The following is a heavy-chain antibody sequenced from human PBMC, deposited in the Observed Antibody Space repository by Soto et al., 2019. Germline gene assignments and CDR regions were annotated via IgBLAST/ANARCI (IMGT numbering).Heavy chain of an antibody. CDR2: INPNSGGT. J-gene: IGHJ5*02. CDR3: ARDFGSEMILVVAPTNWFDP. V-gene: IGHV1-2*02. CDR1: GYTFTGYY. D-gene: IGHD3-22*01. Sequence: GGSWNVSCKASGYTFTGYYMHWVRQARGQGLEWMGWINPNSGGTNYAQKFQGRVTMTRDTSISTAYMELSRLRSDDTAVYYCARDFGSEMILVVAPTNWFDPWCQGTLAHVSP.